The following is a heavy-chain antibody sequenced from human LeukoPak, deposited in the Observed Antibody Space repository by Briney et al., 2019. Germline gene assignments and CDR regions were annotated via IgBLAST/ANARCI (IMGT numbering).Heavy chain of an antibody. Sequence: PGGSLRLSCAASGFTFSSYAMSWVRQAPGKGLEWVSAISGSGGSTYYADSVKGRFTISRDNSKNTLYLQMNSLRAEDTAVYYCARERDVLLWFGESGAFDIWGQGTMVTVSS. CDR3: ARERDVLLWFGESGAFDI. CDR1: GFTFSSYA. V-gene: IGHV3-23*01. D-gene: IGHD3-10*01. CDR2: ISGSGGST. J-gene: IGHJ3*02.